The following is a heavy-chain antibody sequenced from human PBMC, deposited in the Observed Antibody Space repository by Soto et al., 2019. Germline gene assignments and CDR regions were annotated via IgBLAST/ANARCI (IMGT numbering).Heavy chain of an antibody. CDR1: GGSCSGYQ. V-gene: IGHV4-34*01. CDR2: INDSGNI. CDR3: AGGLILWFGELSRRGGYYYYMDV. J-gene: IGHJ6*03. Sequence: QVQLQQWGAGLLKPSETLSLTCAVYGGSCSGYQWSWIRQTPGKGLEWIGEINDSGNINYNPSLKSRVTILLDTPKKQISLKLSSVTAADSAVYYCAGGLILWFGELSRRGGYYYYMDVWGKGNTVTVSS. D-gene: IGHD3-10*01.